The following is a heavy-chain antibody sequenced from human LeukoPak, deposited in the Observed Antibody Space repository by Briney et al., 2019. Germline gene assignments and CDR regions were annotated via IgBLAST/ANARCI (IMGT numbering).Heavy chain of an antibody. D-gene: IGHD3-10*01. CDR3: AKDMRGFGESSLYYYYYMDV. V-gene: IGHV3-43D*03. J-gene: IGHJ6*03. CDR1: GFTFDDYA. Sequence: PGGSLRLSCAASGFTFDDYAMHWVRQAPGKGLEWVSLISWDGGSTYYADSVKGRFTISRDNSKNSLYLQMNSLRAEDTALYYCAKDMRGFGESSLYYYYYMDVWGKGTTVTVSS. CDR2: ISWDGGST.